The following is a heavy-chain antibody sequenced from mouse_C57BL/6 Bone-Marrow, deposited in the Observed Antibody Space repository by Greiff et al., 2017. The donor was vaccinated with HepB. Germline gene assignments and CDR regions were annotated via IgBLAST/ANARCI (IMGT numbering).Heavy chain of an antibody. CDR1: GFNIKDYY. CDR3: ARNGNYFYWYFDV. Sequence: VQLQQSGAELVKPGASVKLSCTASGFNIKDYYMHWVKQRTEQGLEWIGRIDPEHGETKYAPKFQGKATITADTSSNTAYLQLISLTSEDTAVYYCARNGNYFYWYFDVWGTGTTVTVSS. CDR2: IDPEHGET. D-gene: IGHD2-1*01. J-gene: IGHJ1*03. V-gene: IGHV14-2*01.